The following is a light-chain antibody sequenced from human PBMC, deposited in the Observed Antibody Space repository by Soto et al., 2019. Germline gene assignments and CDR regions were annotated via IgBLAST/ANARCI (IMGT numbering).Light chain of an antibody. Sequence: EIWLTQFPGTLSLSPGERATLSCTASQSFNSNYLAWYQQKPGQAPRLLIYGASTRATGIPDRFSGSGSGTDFTLTISRLEPEDFAVYYCHQYGSSPRTFGPGTKVGIK. CDR3: HQYGSSPRT. CDR1: QSFNSNY. CDR2: GAS. V-gene: IGKV3-20*01. J-gene: IGKJ1*01.